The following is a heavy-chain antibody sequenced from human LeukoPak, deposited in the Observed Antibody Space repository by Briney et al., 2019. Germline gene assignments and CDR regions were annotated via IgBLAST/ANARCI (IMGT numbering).Heavy chain of an antibody. CDR2: ISGSGGST. CDR3: AKDRGDYVWGSYYDY. CDR1: GFTFSSYG. D-gene: IGHD3-16*01. V-gene: IGHV3-23*01. Sequence: GGTLRLSCAASGFTFSSYGMSWVRQAPGKGLEWVSAISGSGGSTYYADSVKGRFTISRDNSKNTLYLQMNSLRAEDTAVYYCAKDRGDYVWGSYYDYWGQGTLVTVSS. J-gene: IGHJ4*02.